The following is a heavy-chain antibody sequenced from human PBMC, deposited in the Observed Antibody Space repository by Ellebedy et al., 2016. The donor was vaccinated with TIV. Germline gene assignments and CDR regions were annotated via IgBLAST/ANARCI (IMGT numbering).Heavy chain of an antibody. CDR1: GSTFIDQY. CDR2: ISGLNGKT. Sequence: AASVKVSCKAYGSTFIDQYMHWVRQAPGQGLEWMGWISGLNGKTKYARTVQGRVTLTTDTAARTVYMELTSLRSDDTAVYYCARDNTVGGTNWFDPWGQGTLVIVSS. CDR3: ARDNTVGGTNWFDP. D-gene: IGHD6-19*01. J-gene: IGHJ5*02. V-gene: IGHV1-18*01.